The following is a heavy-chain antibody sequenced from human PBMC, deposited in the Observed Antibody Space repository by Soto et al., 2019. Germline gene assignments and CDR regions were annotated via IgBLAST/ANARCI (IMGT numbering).Heavy chain of an antibody. Sequence: QVQLVQSGGELKKPGASVKVSCKASGYTFTDYGISWVRQAPGQGLEWVGWISIKTGNTNYARILQGRVTMSTDTSTSTVYMELRSLRSDDTAMYVCARDRFQYDSSGDGDDWGQGTLVTVSS. D-gene: IGHD3-22*01. CDR3: ARDRFQYDSSGDGDD. CDR1: GYTFTDYG. V-gene: IGHV1-18*04. CDR2: ISIKTGNT. J-gene: IGHJ4*02.